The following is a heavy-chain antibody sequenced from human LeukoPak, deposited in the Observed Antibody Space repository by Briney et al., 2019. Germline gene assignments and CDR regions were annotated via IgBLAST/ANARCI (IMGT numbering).Heavy chain of an antibody. V-gene: IGHV4-39*07. Sequence: SETLSLTCTVSGGSINSRPYYWGWIRQPPGKGLEWLGSFYYSGSTYYNPSLKSRVTISVDTSKNQFSLKLSSVTAADTAVYHCARDAHDFWSGLEVFDPWGQGTLVTVSS. D-gene: IGHD3-3*01. CDR1: GGSINSRPYY. J-gene: IGHJ5*02. CDR2: FYYSGST. CDR3: ARDAHDFWSGLEVFDP.